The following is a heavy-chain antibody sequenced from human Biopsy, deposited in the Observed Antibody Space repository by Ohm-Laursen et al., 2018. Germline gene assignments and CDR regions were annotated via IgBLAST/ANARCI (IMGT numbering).Heavy chain of an antibody. CDR1: GFTFSDYY. D-gene: IGHD4-23*01. J-gene: IGHJ4*02. V-gene: IGHV3-11*01. Sequence: SLRLSCAASGFTFSDYYMTWIRQAPGKGPEWVSYIRGGSGIIYYADSVKGRFTISRDNAQNSLFLQMNSLRAADTAVYYCARGSNDFGGLYFPRWGQGTLLTVSS. CDR3: ARGSNDFGGLYFPR. CDR2: IRGGSGII.